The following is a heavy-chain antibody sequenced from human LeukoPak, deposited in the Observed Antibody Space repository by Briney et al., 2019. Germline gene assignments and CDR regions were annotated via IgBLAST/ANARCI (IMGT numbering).Heavy chain of an antibody. CDR3: ARGRYEFSAGMDV. V-gene: IGHV3-53*01. CDR2: IYSAGNT. D-gene: IGHD5-12*01. CDR1: GFTVSSNY. J-gene: IGHJ6*02. Sequence: PGGSLRLSCAVSGFTVSSNYMSWVRQAPGKGLEWVSVIYSAGNTNHADSVRGRFTISRDNSKNTLYLQMNSLKVEDTAVYYCARGRYEFSAGMDVWAKGPRSPSP.